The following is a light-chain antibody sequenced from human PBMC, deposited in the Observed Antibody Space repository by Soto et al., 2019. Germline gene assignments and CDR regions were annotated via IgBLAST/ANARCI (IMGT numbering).Light chain of an antibody. CDR1: QSISSW. V-gene: IGKV1-12*01. CDR3: QQGDSFPIT. J-gene: IGKJ5*01. Sequence: DIQMTQSPSSVSASVGDRVTINCRASQSISSWLAWYQQKPGTVPKLLIYAASSLQSGVPSRFSGSGTGTEFTLTFTSLQPEDVETYYCQQGDSFPITLGHGTRLEIK. CDR2: AAS.